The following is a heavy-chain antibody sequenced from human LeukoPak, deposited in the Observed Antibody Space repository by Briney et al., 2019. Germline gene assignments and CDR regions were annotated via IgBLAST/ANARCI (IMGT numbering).Heavy chain of an antibody. Sequence: PSETLSLTCSVSGYSISRGYYWAWIRQPPGKGLEWIGTIYHIGSTYYTPSPVSRVTLSVDTSKNEFSLNLRSVTAADTAVYYCARAGWIITSGIDYWGQGALVTVSS. V-gene: IGHV4-38-2*02. J-gene: IGHJ4*02. CDR2: IYHIGST. D-gene: IGHD3-10*01. CDR3: ARAGWIITSGIDY. CDR1: GYSISRGYY.